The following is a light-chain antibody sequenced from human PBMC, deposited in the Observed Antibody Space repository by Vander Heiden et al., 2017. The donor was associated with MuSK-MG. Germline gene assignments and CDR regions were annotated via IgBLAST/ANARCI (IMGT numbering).Light chain of an antibody. CDR3: QHRYRWGGT. Sequence: EIVLTQSPATLSLSPGERATLSCRASQSVGTYLAWYQQKPGQPPRLLIYHASNRATGIPARFSGSGSGTDFTLTISSLEPEDFAVYHCQHRYRWGGTFGQGTKLEIK. J-gene: IGKJ2*01. CDR1: QSVGTY. V-gene: IGKV3-11*01. CDR2: HAS.